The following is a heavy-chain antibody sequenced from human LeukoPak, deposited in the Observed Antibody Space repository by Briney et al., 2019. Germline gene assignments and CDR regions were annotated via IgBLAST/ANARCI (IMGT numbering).Heavy chain of an antibody. Sequence: SETLSLTCTVSGGSISGYYWGWIRQPAGRGLEWIGRIYTTTGNTNYSPSLKSRVTMSVDTSKNQFSLKLSSVTAADTAVYYCARGLADSSSWYGAYWGQGTLVTVSS. D-gene: IGHD6-13*01. CDR1: GGSISGYY. J-gene: IGHJ4*02. V-gene: IGHV4-4*07. CDR3: ARGLADSSSWYGAY. CDR2: IYTTTGNT.